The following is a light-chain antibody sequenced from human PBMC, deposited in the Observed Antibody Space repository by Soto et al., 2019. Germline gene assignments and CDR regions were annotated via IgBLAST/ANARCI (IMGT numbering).Light chain of an antibody. CDR3: QQYNSYSWT. CDR2: DAS. CDR1: QSISSW. J-gene: IGKJ1*01. Sequence: DIQMTQSPSTLSASVGDRVTITCRASQSISSWLAWYQQKAGKAPKLLIYDASSLESGVPSRFSGSGSGTDFTLNISSLQPDDFATYYCQQYNSYSWTFGQGTKVDIK. V-gene: IGKV1-5*01.